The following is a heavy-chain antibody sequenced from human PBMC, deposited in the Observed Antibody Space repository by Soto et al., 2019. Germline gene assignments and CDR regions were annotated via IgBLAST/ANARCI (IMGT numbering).Heavy chain of an antibody. CDR2: IYYSGST. Sequence: SETLSLTCTVSGGSISSYYWSWIRQPPGKGLEWIGYIYYSGSTNYNPSLKSRVTISVDTSKNQFSLKLSSVTAADTAVYYCARRKLVSNSYFDYWGQGTLVTVSS. CDR1: GGSISSYY. V-gene: IGHV4-59*08. D-gene: IGHD1-26*01. J-gene: IGHJ4*02. CDR3: ARRKLVSNSYFDY.